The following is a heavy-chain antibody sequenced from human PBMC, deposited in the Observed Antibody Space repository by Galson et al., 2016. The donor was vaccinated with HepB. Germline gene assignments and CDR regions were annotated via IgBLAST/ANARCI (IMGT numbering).Heavy chain of an antibody. CDR2: ISSGSTI. CDR1: GFTFSSYE. CDR3: ASYPGYFPGN. J-gene: IGHJ4*02. V-gene: IGHV3-48*03. D-gene: IGHD3-9*01. Sequence: SLRLSCAASGFTFSSYEMNWVRQAPGKGLEWVSYISSGSTIYYADSVKGRFTISSDNAKNSLYLQMDSLRAEDTAVYYCASYPGYFPGNWGQGTLVTVSS.